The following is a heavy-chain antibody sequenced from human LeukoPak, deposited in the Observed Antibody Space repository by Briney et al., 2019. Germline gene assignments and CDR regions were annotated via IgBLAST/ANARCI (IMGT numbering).Heavy chain of an antibody. J-gene: IGHJ4*02. V-gene: IGHV3-74*01. CDR1: GFAFSSHW. CDR2: INGDGGST. Sequence: GGSLRLSCEASGFAFSSHWMHWVRQAPGKGLVWVSNINGDGGSTGYADSVKGRFTTSRDNAKNTLYLHMNSLRVEDTAVYYCARDEVGAPPIDYWGQGALVTVSS. CDR3: ARDEVGAPPIDY. D-gene: IGHD1-26*01.